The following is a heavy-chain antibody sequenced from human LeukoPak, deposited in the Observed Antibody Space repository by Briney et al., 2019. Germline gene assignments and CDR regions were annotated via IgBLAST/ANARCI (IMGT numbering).Heavy chain of an antibody. V-gene: IGHV1-8*01. D-gene: IGHD3-22*01. Sequence: ASVKVSCKASGYTFPNYEINWVRQATGQGLEWMGWMNPDSGDTAYAQKFQGRITMTRSTSISTAFLELSSLRSEDTVVYYCARGLGTYDSTELTWPMISFWGQGTVVTVSS. CDR2: MNPDSGDT. CDR1: GYTFPNYE. J-gene: IGHJ4*02. CDR3: ARGLGTYDSTELTWPMISF.